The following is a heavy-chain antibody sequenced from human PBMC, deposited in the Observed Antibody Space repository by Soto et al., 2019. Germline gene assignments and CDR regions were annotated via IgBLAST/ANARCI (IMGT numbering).Heavy chain of an antibody. CDR3: ARGKEWMPPSNQYYFDY. D-gene: IGHD3-3*01. J-gene: IGHJ4*02. V-gene: IGHV1-69*06. CDR1: GRTFLISA. Sequence: QVQLVQSGAEVKTPGSSVRVSCKTAGRTFLISAIAWVRQAPGQGLEWMGGIIPILGTIHIAQNFQGRVNFTADRSTSTAYTDLFSLRSQDTATYFWARGKEWMPPSNQYYFDYWGQGMQVIVSS. CDR2: IIPILGTI.